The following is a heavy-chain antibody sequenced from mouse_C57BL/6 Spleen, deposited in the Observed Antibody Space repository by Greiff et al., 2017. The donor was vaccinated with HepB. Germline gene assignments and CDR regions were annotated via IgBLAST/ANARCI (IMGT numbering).Heavy chain of an antibody. Sequence: VQLQESGAELVRPGASVTLSCKASGYTFTDYEMHWVKQTPVHGLEWIGAIDPETGGTAYNQKFKGKAILTADKSSSTAYMELRSLTSEDSAVYYCTRGSDMDSNYYWGQGTTLTVSS. CDR2: IDPETGGT. J-gene: IGHJ2*01. CDR3: TRGSDMDSNYY. CDR1: GYTFTDYE. V-gene: IGHV1-15*01. D-gene: IGHD2-5*01.